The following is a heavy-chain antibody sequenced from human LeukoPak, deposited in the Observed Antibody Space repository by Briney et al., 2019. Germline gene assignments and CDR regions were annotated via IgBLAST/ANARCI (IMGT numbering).Heavy chain of an antibody. Sequence: SETLSLTCAGYGGSFSGYYWSWIRHPPGKGLEWIGEINHNGSTNYNPSLKSRVTVSVDTSKNQFSLKLSSVPAADTAVYYCASVGRTPGYSSSWTPLNCFDPWGQGPLVTVSS. CDR3: ASVGRTPGYSSSWTPLNCFDP. CDR2: INHNGST. D-gene: IGHD6-13*01. V-gene: IGHV4-34*01. J-gene: IGHJ5*02. CDR1: GGSFSGYY.